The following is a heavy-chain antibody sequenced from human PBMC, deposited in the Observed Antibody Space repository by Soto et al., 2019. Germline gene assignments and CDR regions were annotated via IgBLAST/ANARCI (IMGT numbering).Heavy chain of an antibody. D-gene: IGHD2-15*01. CDR3: AKDRSWQPPGWFDN. V-gene: IGHV3-23*01. J-gene: IGHJ4*02. CDR2: ISGSGDST. Sequence: GGSLRLSCAASGFTFSTFAMSWVRQAPGRGLEWVSAISGSGDSTYYADSVKGRFTISRDSSKNTLYLQIHSLRADDTAVYYCAKDRSWQPPGWFDNWGQGTLVTVSS. CDR1: GFTFSTFA.